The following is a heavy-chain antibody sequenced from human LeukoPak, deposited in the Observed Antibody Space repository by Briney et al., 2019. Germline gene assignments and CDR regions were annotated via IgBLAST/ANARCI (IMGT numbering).Heavy chain of an antibody. D-gene: IGHD6-6*01. CDR3: AKGPIAARPGGSNFDY. Sequence: PGGSLRLSCAASGFTFSSYAMSWVRQAPGKGLEWVSAISGSGGSTYYADSVKGRFTISRDNSKNTLYLQMNSLRAEDTAVYYCAKGPIAARPGGSNFDYWGQGTLVTVSS. CDR1: GFTFSSYA. CDR2: ISGSGGST. J-gene: IGHJ4*02. V-gene: IGHV3-23*01.